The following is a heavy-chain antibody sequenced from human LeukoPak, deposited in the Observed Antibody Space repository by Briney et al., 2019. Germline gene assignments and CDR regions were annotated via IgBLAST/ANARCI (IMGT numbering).Heavy chain of an antibody. Sequence: GASVKVSCKASGYTFTGYYMHWVRQAPGQGLERMGRINPNSGGTNYAQKFQGRATMTRDTSISTAYMELSRLRSDDTAVYYCARGVSTSTIYDSSGYYEYYFDYWGQGTLVTVSS. D-gene: IGHD3-22*01. J-gene: IGHJ4*02. CDR2: INPNSGGT. V-gene: IGHV1-2*06. CDR1: GYTFTGYY. CDR3: ARGVSTSTIYDSSGYYEYYFDY.